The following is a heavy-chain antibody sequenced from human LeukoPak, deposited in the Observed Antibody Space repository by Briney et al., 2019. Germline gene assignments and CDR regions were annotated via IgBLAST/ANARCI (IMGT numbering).Heavy chain of an antibody. D-gene: IGHD1-26*01. J-gene: IGHJ4*02. CDR3: AREGAGAFDY. CDR2: VLSDGSNK. CDR1: GFIFSSYA. V-gene: IGHV3-30*04. Sequence: GGSLRLSCAASGFIFSSYAMHWVRQAPGKGLEWVAVVLSDGSNKYYADSVKGRFTISRDNSKNTLYLQMNSLRAEDTAVYYCAREGAGAFDYWGQGTLVTVSS.